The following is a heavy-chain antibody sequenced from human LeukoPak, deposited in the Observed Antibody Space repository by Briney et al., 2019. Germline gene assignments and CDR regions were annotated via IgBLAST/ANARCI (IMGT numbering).Heavy chain of an antibody. V-gene: IGHV3-11*04. Sequence: GGSLRLSCAASGFTFSSYAMSWIRQAPGKGLEWVSYISSSGSTIYYADSVKGRFTISRDNAKNSLYLQMNSLRAEDTAVYYCARDQPIDGSGSYYNLIDYWGQGTLVTVSS. D-gene: IGHD3-10*01. CDR3: ARDQPIDGSGSYYNLIDY. CDR2: ISSSGSTI. CDR1: GFTFSSYA. J-gene: IGHJ4*02.